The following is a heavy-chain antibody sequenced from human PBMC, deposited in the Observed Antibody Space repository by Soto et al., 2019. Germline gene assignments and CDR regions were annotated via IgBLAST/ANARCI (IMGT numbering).Heavy chain of an antibody. CDR2: MNPNSGNT. Sequence: ASVKVSCKASGYTFTSYDINWVRQATGQGLEWMGWMNPNSGNTGYAQKFQGRVTMTRNTSISTAYMELSSLRSEDTAVYYCAVGLLGYCSGGSCLRGPWGQGTLVTVSS. CDR1: GYTFTSYD. J-gene: IGHJ5*02. D-gene: IGHD2-15*01. V-gene: IGHV1-8*01. CDR3: AVGLLGYCSGGSCLRGP.